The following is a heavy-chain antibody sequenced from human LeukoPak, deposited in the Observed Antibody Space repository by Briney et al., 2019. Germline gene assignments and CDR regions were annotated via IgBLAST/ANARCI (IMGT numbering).Heavy chain of an antibody. J-gene: IGHJ4*02. Sequence: GGSLRLSCAASGFTFSSYGMNWVRQAPGKGLEWVSSISSSSSYIYYADSVKGGFTISRDNAKNSLYLQMNSLRAEDTAVYYCAREGGYYDSSGYYYGIDYWGQGTLVTVSS. CDR3: AREGGYYDSSGYYYGIDY. V-gene: IGHV3-21*01. CDR2: ISSSSSYI. CDR1: GFTFSSYG. D-gene: IGHD3-22*01.